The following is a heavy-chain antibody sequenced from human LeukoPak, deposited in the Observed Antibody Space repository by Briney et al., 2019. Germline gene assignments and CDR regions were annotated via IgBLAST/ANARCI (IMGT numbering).Heavy chain of an antibody. D-gene: IGHD4-17*01. Sequence: ASVKVSCKASGYTFTGYYMHWVRQAPGQGLEWMGWINPNSGGTNYAQKFQGRVTMTRDTSISTAYMELSRLRSDDTAVYYCATSRDYGDHAAFDIWGQGTMVTVSS. V-gene: IGHV1-2*02. J-gene: IGHJ3*02. CDR3: ATSRDYGDHAAFDI. CDR2: INPNSGGT. CDR1: GYTFTGYY.